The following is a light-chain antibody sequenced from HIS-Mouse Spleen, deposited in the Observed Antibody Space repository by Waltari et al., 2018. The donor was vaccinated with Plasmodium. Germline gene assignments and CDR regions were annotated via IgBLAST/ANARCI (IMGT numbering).Light chain of an antibody. CDR3: QSADSSGTPNWV. V-gene: IGLV3-25*03. J-gene: IGLJ3*02. Sequence: SYELTQPPSVSVSPGQTARITCSGDALPKQYAYWYQQKPGQAPVLVIYKDSERPSGMPGRFSGSSSGRTVTLTISGVQAEDEADYYCQSADSSGTPNWVFGGGTKLTVL. CDR2: KDS. CDR1: ALPKQY.